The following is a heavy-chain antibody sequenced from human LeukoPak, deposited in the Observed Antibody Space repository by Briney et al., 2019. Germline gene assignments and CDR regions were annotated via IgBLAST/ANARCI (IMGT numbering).Heavy chain of an antibody. V-gene: IGHV3-74*01. Sequence: PGGSLRLSCAASGFTFHNYAIHWVRQAPGKGLVWVSRTNPDGSSASYADSVKGRFTISRDNAKNTLYLQMNSLRAEDTAVYYCARVGGGNSGFAYWGQGTLVTVSS. CDR3: ARVGGGNSGFAY. CDR1: GFTFHNYA. CDR2: TNPDGSSA. J-gene: IGHJ4*02. D-gene: IGHD4-23*01.